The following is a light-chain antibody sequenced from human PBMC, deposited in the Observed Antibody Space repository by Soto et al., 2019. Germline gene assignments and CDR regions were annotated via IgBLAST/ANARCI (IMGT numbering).Light chain of an antibody. CDR3: QQYDIWPWT. Sequence: EIVMTQSPGTLSVSPGEGATLSCRASQSVRSNLAWYQQKPGQAPRLLIFGSFTRAPGVPSGFSGSGSGTEFALTICSLQSEDFALYYCQQYDIWPWTFGQGTKVDIK. V-gene: IGKV3-15*01. CDR1: QSVRSN. CDR2: GSF. J-gene: IGKJ1*01.